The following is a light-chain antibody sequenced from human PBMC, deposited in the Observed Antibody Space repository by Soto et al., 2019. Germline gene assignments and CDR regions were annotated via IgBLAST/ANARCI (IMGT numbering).Light chain of an antibody. CDR3: SSYAGSNRV. Sequence: QSVLTQPPSASGSPGQSVTISCTGTSSDVGGYNYVSWYQQHPGKAPKLMIYEVSKRPSGVPDRFSGSKSGNTASLTVSGLQDEDEADYYCSSYAGSNRVFGTGTKVTVL. V-gene: IGLV2-8*01. J-gene: IGLJ1*01. CDR1: SSDVGGYNY. CDR2: EVS.